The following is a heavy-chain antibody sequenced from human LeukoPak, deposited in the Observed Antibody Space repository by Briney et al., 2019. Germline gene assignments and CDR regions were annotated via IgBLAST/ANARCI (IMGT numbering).Heavy chain of an antibody. CDR3: ARGLRGLTGYQLAY. J-gene: IGHJ4*02. CDR1: GGSISSYY. D-gene: IGHD3-9*01. V-gene: IGHV4-59*01. Sequence: SETLFLTCTVSGGSISSYYWSWIRQPPGKGLEWIGYIYYSGSTNYNPSLKSRVTISVDTSKNQFSLKLSSVAAADTAVYYCARGLRGLTGYQLAYWGQGTLVTVSS. CDR2: IYYSGST.